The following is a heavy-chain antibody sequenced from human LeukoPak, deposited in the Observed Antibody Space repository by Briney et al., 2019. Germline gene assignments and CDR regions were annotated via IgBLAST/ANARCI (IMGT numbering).Heavy chain of an antibody. CDR2: IYTSGST. CDR1: GGSISSYY. CDR3: ARVGAARSAKYYFDY. J-gene: IGHJ4*02. V-gene: IGHV4-4*07. D-gene: IGHD6-6*01. Sequence: SETLSLTCTVSGGSISSYYWSWIRQPAGKGLEWIGRIYTSGSTNYNPSLKSRVTMSVDTSKNQCSLKLSSVTAADTAVYYCARVGAARSAKYYFDYWGQGTLVTVSS.